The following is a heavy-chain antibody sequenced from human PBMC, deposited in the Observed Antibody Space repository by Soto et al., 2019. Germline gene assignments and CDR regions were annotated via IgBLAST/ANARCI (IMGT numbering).Heavy chain of an antibody. CDR3: ARLRGKGMVYVY. D-gene: IGHD2-8*01. CDR2: IYYSGST. Sequence: PSETLSLTCTVSGGSISSSSYYWGWIRQPPGKGLEWIGSIYYSGSTYYNPSLKSRVTISVDTSKNQFSLKLSSVTAADTAVYYCARLRGKGMVYVYWGQGTLVTVSS. V-gene: IGHV4-39*01. J-gene: IGHJ4*02. CDR1: GGSISSSSYY.